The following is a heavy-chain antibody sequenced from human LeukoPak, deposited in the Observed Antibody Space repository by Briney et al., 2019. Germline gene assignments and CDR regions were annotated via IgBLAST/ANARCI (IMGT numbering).Heavy chain of an antibody. D-gene: IGHD5-18*01. Sequence: SETLSLTCTVSGGSISSYYWSWIRQPPGKGLEWIGYIYYSGSTNYNPSLKSRVTISVDTSKNQFSLKLSSVTAADTAVYYCARSTAMDSDFDYWGQGTLVTVSS. CDR3: ARSTAMDSDFDY. CDR2: IYYSGST. J-gene: IGHJ4*02. V-gene: IGHV4-59*01. CDR1: GGSISSYY.